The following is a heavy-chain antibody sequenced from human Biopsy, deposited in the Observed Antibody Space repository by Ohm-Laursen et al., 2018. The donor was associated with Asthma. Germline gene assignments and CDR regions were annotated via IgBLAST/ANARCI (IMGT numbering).Heavy chain of an antibody. CDR2: IMTVFGTT. V-gene: IGHV1-69*13. Sequence: GASVKVSCKVPGGTFSNFAISWVRQAPGQGLEWLGGIMTVFGTTNYAQKFQGRVTITADESTSTAYMEVTSLRSEDTAIYYCARSYDTDSYPVLVLDYWGQGTLVTVSS. CDR3: ARSYDTDSYPVLVLDY. CDR1: GGTFSNFA. D-gene: IGHD3-22*01. J-gene: IGHJ4*02.